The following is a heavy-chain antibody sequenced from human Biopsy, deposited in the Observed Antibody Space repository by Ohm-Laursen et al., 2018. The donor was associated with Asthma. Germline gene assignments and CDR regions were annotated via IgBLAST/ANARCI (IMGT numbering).Heavy chain of an antibody. CDR1: GGTFSSNS. V-gene: IGHV1-69*13. D-gene: IGHD2-2*01. J-gene: IGHJ4*02. CDR3: ARGPEYVRSSGAIDY. Sequence: VKISCNASGGTFSSNSINWVRQAPGQGLEWMGRIIPIFGPTNYAQKFQGRVTISADDSTSTAYMELSSLSSEDTALYYCARGPEYVRSSGAIDYWGQGTLVTVSS. CDR2: IIPIFGPT.